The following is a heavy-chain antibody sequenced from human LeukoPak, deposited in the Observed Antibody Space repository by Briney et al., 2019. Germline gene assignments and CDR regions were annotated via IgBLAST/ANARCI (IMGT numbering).Heavy chain of an antibody. CDR3: ARGFGDWGLSWFDP. V-gene: IGHV4-61*01. CDR1: GGSVSSGSYY. CDR2: IYYSGSA. J-gene: IGHJ5*02. Sequence: SETLSLTCTVSGGSVSSGSYYWSWIRQAPGKGLEWIVYIYYSGSAKYNPSLKSRVTISVDTSKNQFSLKLTSVTAADTAVYYCARGFGDWGLSWFDPWGQGTLVTVSS. D-gene: IGHD3-10*01.